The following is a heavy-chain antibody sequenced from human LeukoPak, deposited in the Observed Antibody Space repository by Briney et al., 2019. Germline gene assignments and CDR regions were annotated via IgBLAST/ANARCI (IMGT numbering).Heavy chain of an antibody. V-gene: IGHV1-2*02. CDR3: ARAPKVVAATPSKYYFDY. CDR2: INPNSGGT. CDR1: GYTFTGYY. D-gene: IGHD2-15*01. Sequence: GASVKVSCKASGYTFTGYYMHWVRQAPGQGLEWMGWINPNSGGTNYAQKFQGRVTMTRDTSISTAYMELSSLRSEDTAVYYCARAPKVVAATPSKYYFDYWGQGTLVTVSS. J-gene: IGHJ4*02.